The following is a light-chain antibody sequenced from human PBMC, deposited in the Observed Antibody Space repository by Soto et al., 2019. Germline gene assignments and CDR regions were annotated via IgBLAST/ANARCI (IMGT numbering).Light chain of an antibody. CDR1: QSVSSN. J-gene: IGKJ1*01. CDR2: GAS. V-gene: IGKV3-15*01. Sequence: EIVMTQSPATLSVSPGERATLSCGASQSVSSNLAWYQQEPGQAPRLLIYGASTRATGIPARFSGSGSGTEFTLTISSLQSGDFAVYYCQQYNNWPRTFGQGTKVDIK. CDR3: QQYNNWPRT.